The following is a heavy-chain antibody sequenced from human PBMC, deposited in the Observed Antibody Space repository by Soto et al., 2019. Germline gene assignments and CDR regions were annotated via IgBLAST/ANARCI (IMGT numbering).Heavy chain of an antibody. V-gene: IGHV3-23*01. J-gene: IGHJ5*02. Sequence: EVQLLESGGGFVQPGGSLKLSCAASGFTFTNYGMTWVRQAPGKGLEWVSTITNTGGNTYYADSVKGRFTISRDNSKNTRHLQMHSLRAEDTAVYYCAKHGRSCSSTSCYSRDNWFDPWGQGTLVTVSS. CDR1: GFTFTNYG. D-gene: IGHD2-2*01. CDR3: AKHGRSCSSTSCYSRDNWFDP. CDR2: ITNTGGNT.